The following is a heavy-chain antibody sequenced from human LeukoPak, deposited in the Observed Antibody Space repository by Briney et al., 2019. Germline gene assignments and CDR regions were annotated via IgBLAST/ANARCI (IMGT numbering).Heavy chain of an antibody. D-gene: IGHD1-26*01. CDR2: ISSSSSYI. CDR3: AKDDGGSYYIYYYYMDV. V-gene: IGHV3-21*04. Sequence: PGGSLRLSCAASGFTFSSYCMDWVRQTPGKGLEWVSSISSSSSYIYYADSVKGRFTISRDNAKNSLYLQMNSLRAGDTAVYYCAKDDGGSYYIYYYYMDVWGKGTTVTISS. J-gene: IGHJ6*03. CDR1: GFTFSSYC.